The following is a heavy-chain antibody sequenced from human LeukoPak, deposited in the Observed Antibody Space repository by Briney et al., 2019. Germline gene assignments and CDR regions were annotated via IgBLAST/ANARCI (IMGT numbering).Heavy chain of an antibody. Sequence: PSQTLSLTCTVSGGSISSGGYYWSWIRQPPGKGLEWIGYIYHSGSTYYNPSLKSRVTISVDRSKNQFSLKLSSVTAADTAVYYCASPMRTGSLDAFDIWGQGTMVTVSS. V-gene: IGHV4-30-2*01. D-gene: IGHD3-10*01. J-gene: IGHJ3*02. CDR1: GGSISSGGYY. CDR3: ASPMRTGSLDAFDI. CDR2: IYHSGST.